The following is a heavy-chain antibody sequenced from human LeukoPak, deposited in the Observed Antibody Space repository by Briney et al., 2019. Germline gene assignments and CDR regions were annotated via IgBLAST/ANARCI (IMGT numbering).Heavy chain of an antibody. CDR3: ARGHRYDFWSGYYLLGKFDY. CDR2: IIPIFGTA. J-gene: IGHJ4*02. V-gene: IGHV1-69*01. D-gene: IGHD3-3*01. CDR1: GGTFSSYA. Sequence: GASLKVSCKASGGTFSSYAISWVRQAPGQGLEWMGGIIPIFGTANYAQKFQGRVTITADESTSTAYMELCSLRSEDTAVYYCARGHRYDFWSGYYLLGKFDYWGQGTLVTVSS.